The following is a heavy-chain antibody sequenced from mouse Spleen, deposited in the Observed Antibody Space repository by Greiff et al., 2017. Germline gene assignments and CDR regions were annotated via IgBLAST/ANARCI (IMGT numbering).Heavy chain of an antibody. CDR1: GYTFTSYW. D-gene: IGHD2-2*01. CDR2: IDPSDSYT. CDR3: ARKKDGYDRYYYAMDY. Sequence: VQLQQPGAELVMPGASVKLSCKASGYTFTSYWMHWVKQRPGQGLEWIGEIDPSDSYTNYNQKFKGKATLTVDKSSSTAYIQLSSLTSEDSAVYYCARKKDGYDRYYYAMDYWGQGTSVTVSS. V-gene: IGHV1-69*01. J-gene: IGHJ4*01.